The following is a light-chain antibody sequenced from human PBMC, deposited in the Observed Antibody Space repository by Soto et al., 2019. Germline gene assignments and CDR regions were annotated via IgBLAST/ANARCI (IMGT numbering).Light chain of an antibody. V-gene: IGKV3-15*01. J-gene: IGKJ5*01. Sequence: EIVMTQSPATLSVSPGERATLSCRASQSVSSNLAWYQQKPGQAPRLLIYGASTRATGIPARFSGSGSGTDFTLTISGLEPADLGVYYCQQRHNWPITFGQGTRLE. CDR2: GAS. CDR3: QQRHNWPIT. CDR1: QSVSSN.